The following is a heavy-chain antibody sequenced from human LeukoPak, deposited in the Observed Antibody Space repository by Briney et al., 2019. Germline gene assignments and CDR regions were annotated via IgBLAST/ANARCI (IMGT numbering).Heavy chain of an antibody. D-gene: IGHD1-1*01. CDR1: GFTFRFYT. Sequence: PGGSLRLSCAASGFTFRFYTMSWVRQAPGKGLEWVSAIGGNGGSTYYADSVKDRFAISRDNSKDTLFLRMNSLRAEDTALYYCAIHRAYNSRDFDYWGQGTLVTVSS. CDR3: AIHRAYNSRDFDY. CDR2: IGGNGGST. J-gene: IGHJ4*02. V-gene: IGHV3-23*01.